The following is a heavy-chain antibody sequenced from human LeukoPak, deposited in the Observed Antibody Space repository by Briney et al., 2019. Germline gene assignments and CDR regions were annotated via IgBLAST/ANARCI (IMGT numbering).Heavy chain of an antibody. CDR3: TSYSSGSFPS. J-gene: IGHJ5*02. D-gene: IGHD1-26*01. Sequence: GGSLRLSCTDSGFTFGEYAMSRVRQAPGKGLEWVGFIRSKAYGGTTEYAASVKGRFTISRDDSKSIAYLQMNSLKTEDTAVYYCTSYSSGSFPSWGQGTLVTVSS. V-gene: IGHV3-49*04. CDR2: IRSKAYGGTT. CDR1: GFTFGEYA.